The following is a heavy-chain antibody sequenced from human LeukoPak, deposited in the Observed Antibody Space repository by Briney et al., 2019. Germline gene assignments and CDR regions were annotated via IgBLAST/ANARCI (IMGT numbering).Heavy chain of an antibody. CDR3: ATDRDDYGGNGLHY. Sequence: ASVKVSCKVSGYTLTELSMHWVRQAPGKGLEWMGGFDPEDGETIYAQKFQGRVTMTEDTSTDTAYMELSSLRSEDTAVYYCATDRDDYGGNGLHYWGQGTLVTVSS. D-gene: IGHD4-23*01. CDR1: GYTLTELS. J-gene: IGHJ4*02. CDR2: FDPEDGET. V-gene: IGHV1-24*01.